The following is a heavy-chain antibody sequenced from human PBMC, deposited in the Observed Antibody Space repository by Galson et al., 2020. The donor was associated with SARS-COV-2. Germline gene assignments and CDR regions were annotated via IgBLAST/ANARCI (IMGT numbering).Heavy chain of an antibody. J-gene: IGHJ5*02. CDR3: ATSTAVCSSTSCYPSWFDP. D-gene: IGHD2-2*01. Sequence: ASVQLSCQVPGYTLTELSMHWVRQAPGKELEWMGGFDPEDGETIYAQKFQARVPMTEDTSTDTAYMELSSLRSEDTAVYYCATSTAVCSSTSCYPSWFDPWGQGTLVIVSS. V-gene: IGHV1-24*01. CDR2: FDPEDGET. CDR1: GYTLTELS.